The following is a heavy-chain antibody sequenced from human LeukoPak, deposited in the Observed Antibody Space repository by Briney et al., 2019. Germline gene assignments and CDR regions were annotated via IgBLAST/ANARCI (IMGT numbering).Heavy chain of an antibody. V-gene: IGHV3-30*18. CDR1: GFTFSSYA. J-gene: IGHJ4*02. D-gene: IGHD2-2*01. CDR2: ISYDGSNK. CDR3: ANDLDQLLSGDY. Sequence: GGSLRLSCAASGFTFSSYAMSWVRQAPGKGLEWVAVISYDGSNKYYADSVKGRFTISRDNSKNTLYLQMNSLRAEDTAVYYCANDLDQLLSGDYWGQGTLVTVSS.